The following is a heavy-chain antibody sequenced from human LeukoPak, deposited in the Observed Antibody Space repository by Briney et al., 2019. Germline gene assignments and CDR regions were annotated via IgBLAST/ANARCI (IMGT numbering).Heavy chain of an antibody. J-gene: IGHJ4*02. CDR3: ASVTMIVVAGGSYYFDY. CDR1: GGTFSSYA. Sequence: SVKVSCKASGGTFSSYAISWVRQAPGQGLEWMGGIIPIFGTANYAQKFQGRVTIAADESTSTAYMELSSLRSEDTAVYYCASVTMIVVAGGSYYFDYWGQGTLVTVSS. D-gene: IGHD3-22*01. V-gene: IGHV1-69*13. CDR2: IIPIFGTA.